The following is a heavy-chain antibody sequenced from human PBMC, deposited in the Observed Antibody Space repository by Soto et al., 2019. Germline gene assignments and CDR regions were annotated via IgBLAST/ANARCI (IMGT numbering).Heavy chain of an antibody. D-gene: IGHD3-10*01. CDR1: GFTFSSYS. CDR3: ARDVLWFGELSTAYYYYYMDV. J-gene: IGHJ6*03. CDR2: ISSSSSYI. V-gene: IGHV3-21*01. Sequence: GGSLRLSCAASGFTFSSYSMNWVRQAPGKGLEWVSSISSSSSYIYYADSVNGRFTISRDNAKNSLYLQMNSLRAEDTAVYYCARDVLWFGELSTAYYYYYMDVWGKGTTVTVSS.